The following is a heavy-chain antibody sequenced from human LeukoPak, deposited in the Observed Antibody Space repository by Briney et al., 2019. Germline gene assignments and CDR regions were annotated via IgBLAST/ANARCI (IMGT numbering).Heavy chain of an antibody. V-gene: IGHV3-23*01. J-gene: IGHJ4*02. CDR1: GFAFSSQA. D-gene: IGHD6-19*01. CDR2: ISDSGDLT. Sequence: PGGSLRLSCAASGFAFSSQAMGWVRQAPGKGLEWVSVISDSGDLTYYADSVKGRFTISRDNSKNTLFLQMNSLRAEDTAVYYCAKDARRTSGWYFFDYWGQGTLVTVSS. CDR3: AKDARRTSGWYFFDY.